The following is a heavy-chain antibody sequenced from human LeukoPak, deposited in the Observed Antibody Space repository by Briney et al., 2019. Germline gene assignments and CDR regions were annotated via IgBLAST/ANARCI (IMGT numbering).Heavy chain of an antibody. CDR1: GGSISSYY. J-gene: IGHJ4*02. CDR3: ARAPGSGWYDYFDY. Sequence: SETLSLTCTVSGGSISSYYWSWIRQPPGKGLEWIGYIYYSGSTNYNPSLKSRVTISVDTSKNQFSLKLSSVTAADTAVYYCARAPGSGWYDYFDYWGQGTLVTVSS. V-gene: IGHV4-59*01. CDR2: IYYSGST. D-gene: IGHD6-19*01.